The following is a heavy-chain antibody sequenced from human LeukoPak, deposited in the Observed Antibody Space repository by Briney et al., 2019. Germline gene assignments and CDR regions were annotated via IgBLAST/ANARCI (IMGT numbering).Heavy chain of an antibody. Sequence: GGSLRLSCAASGFTISSNYLSWVRQAPGKGLVWVSRISTDGSSTNYADSVQGRFTISRDNAKNTLYLQMNSLRAEDTAVYYCARRATTVINGFDPWGQGTLVTVSS. D-gene: IGHD4-23*01. CDR1: GFTISSNY. V-gene: IGHV3-74*01. J-gene: IGHJ5*02. CDR2: ISTDGSST. CDR3: ARRATTVINGFDP.